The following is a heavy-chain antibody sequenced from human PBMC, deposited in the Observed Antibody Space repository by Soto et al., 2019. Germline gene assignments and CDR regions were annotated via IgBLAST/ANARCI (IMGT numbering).Heavy chain of an antibody. V-gene: IGHV4-30-2*01. CDR2: IYHSGST. Sequence: SETLSLTCAVSGGSISSGCYSWSWIRQPPGKGLEWIGYIYHSGSTYYNPSLKSRVTISVDRSKNQFSLKLSSVTAADTAVYYCAREGRYLDYFAYRGQGTLATVSS. J-gene: IGHJ4*02. CDR1: GGSISSGCYS. D-gene: IGHD3-9*01. CDR3: AREGRYLDYFAY.